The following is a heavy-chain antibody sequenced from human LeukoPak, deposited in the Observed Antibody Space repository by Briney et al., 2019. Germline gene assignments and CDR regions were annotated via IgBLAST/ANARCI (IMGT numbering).Heavy chain of an antibody. D-gene: IGHD6-19*01. V-gene: IGHV1-69*06. CDR2: IIPIFGTA. J-gene: IGHJ4*02. Sequence: SVKVSCKASGGTFSSYAISWVRQAPEQGLEWMGGIIPIFGTANYAQKFQGRVTITADKSTSTAYMELSSLRSEDTAVYYCAREVAGRESDYWGQGTLVTVSS. CDR3: AREVAGRESDY. CDR1: GGTFSSYA.